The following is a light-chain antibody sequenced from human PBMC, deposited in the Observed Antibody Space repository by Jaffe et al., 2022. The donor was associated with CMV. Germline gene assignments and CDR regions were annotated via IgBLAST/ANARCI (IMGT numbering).Light chain of an antibody. CDR1: RGINIW. J-gene: IGKJ2*01. CDR2: EAS. CDR3: QQCNSFPYN. V-gene: IGKV1-12*01. Sequence: DIQMTQSPSFVSASVGDRVTITCRASRGINIWLAWYQQKPGQVPKLLIYEASTLQTGVPSRFSGSGSGTDFTLTISGLQPEDFGTYYCQQCNSFPYNFGQGTKLEVK.